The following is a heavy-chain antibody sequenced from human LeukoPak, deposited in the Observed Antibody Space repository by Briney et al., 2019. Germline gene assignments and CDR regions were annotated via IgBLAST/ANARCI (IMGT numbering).Heavy chain of an antibody. Sequence: ASVKVSCKASGYTFAGYDINWVRQATGQGLEWMGWMNPNSGNANSAQKFQGRITMTRDTSIDTAYMELSSLRSEDTAVYYCATTPNFGVVIPWFDPWGQGTLVTVSS. D-gene: IGHD3-3*01. CDR3: ATTPNFGVVIPWFDP. CDR2: MNPNSGNA. J-gene: IGHJ5*02. V-gene: IGHV1-8*01. CDR1: GYTFAGYD.